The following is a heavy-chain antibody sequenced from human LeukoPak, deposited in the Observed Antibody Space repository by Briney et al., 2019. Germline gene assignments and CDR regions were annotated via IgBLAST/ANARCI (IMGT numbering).Heavy chain of an antibody. J-gene: IGHJ4*02. Sequence: GRSLRLSCAASGFTFSSYGMHWVRQAPGKGLEWVAVIWYDGSNKYYADSVKGRFTISRDNAKNSLYLQMNSLRAEDTAVYYCAKDCSDSWQFDYWGQGTLVTVSS. D-gene: IGHD2-15*01. V-gene: IGHV3-33*03. CDR3: AKDCSDSWQFDY. CDR1: GFTFSSYG. CDR2: IWYDGSNK.